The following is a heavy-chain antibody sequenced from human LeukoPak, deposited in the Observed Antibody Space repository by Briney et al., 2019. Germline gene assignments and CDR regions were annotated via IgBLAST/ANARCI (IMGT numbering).Heavy chain of an antibody. CDR3: ATVGLDYYDSSSYPRGDWFDP. Sequence: GGSLRLSCAASGFTFSSYGMHWVRQAPGKGLKWVGRIKSKTDGGTTDYAAPVRGRFTISRDDSKNTLYLQMNSLKIEDTAVYYCATVGLDYYDSSSYPRGDWFDPWGQGTLVTVSS. V-gene: IGHV3-15*05. CDR2: IKSKTDGGTT. D-gene: IGHD3-22*01. J-gene: IGHJ5*02. CDR1: GFTFSSYG.